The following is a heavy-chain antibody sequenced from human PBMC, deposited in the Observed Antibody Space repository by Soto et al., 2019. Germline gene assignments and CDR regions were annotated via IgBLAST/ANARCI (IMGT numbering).Heavy chain of an antibody. J-gene: IGHJ5*02. CDR3: ARDNYDFWSGYYKHNWFDP. D-gene: IGHD3-3*01. Sequence: SVKVSCKASGGTFSSYAISWVRQAPGQGLEWMGGIIPIFGTANYAQKFQGRVTITADKSTSTAYMELSSLRSEDTAVYYCARDNYDFWSGYYKHNWFDPWGQGTLVTVSS. V-gene: IGHV1-69*06. CDR1: GGTFSSYA. CDR2: IIPIFGTA.